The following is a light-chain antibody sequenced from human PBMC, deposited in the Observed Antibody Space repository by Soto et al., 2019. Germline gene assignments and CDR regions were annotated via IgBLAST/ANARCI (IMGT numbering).Light chain of an antibody. CDR2: AAS. CDR1: QGISSY. Sequence: DIQMTQSPSSLSASVGDRVTITCRASQGISSYLAWYQQKPGKAPKLLIYAASTLQSGVPLRFSGSGSGTSFTLTISSLQPEDFATYYCQQLLSYPITFGHGTRLEIK. V-gene: IGKV1-9*01. CDR3: QQLLSYPIT. J-gene: IGKJ5*01.